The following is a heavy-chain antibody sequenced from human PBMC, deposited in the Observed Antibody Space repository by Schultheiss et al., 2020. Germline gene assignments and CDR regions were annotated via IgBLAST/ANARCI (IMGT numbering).Heavy chain of an antibody. D-gene: IGHD3-22*01. CDR2: IKSKTDGGTT. Sequence: GGSLRLSCAASGFTFSNAWMSWVRQAPGKGLEWVGRIKSKTDGGTTDYAAPVKGRFTISRDDSKSIAYLQMNSLKTEDTAVYYCTREYYYDSSGYSPVDYWGQGTLVTVSS. J-gene: IGHJ4*02. CDR3: TREYYYDSSGYSPVDY. V-gene: IGHV3-15*01. CDR1: GFTFSNAW.